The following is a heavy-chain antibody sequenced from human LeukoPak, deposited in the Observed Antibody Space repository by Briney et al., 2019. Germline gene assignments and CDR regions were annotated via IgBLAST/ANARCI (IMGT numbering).Heavy chain of an antibody. J-gene: IGHJ4*02. CDR1: GFTFSTYA. CDR2: IIGSGGSI. CDR3: AKHGDNVWGSFRFGFDS. Sequence: GGSLRLSCAASGFTFSTYAMSWVRQAPGKGLEWVSLIIGSGGSIHYADSVRGRFTISRDNFKNTVFLQLSSLRPEDTAVYYCAKHGDNVWGSFRFGFDSWGQGTLVTVSS. D-gene: IGHD3-16*02. V-gene: IGHV3-23*01.